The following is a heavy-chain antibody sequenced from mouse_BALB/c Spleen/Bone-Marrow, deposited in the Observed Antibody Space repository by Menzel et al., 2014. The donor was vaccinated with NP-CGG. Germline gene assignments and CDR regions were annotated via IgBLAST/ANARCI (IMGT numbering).Heavy chain of an antibody. D-gene: IGHD1-1*01. CDR1: GCTFTSYY. CDR2: IYPGNVNT. Sequence: VQLQQSGPELVKPGASVRISCKASGCTFTSYYIHWVKQRPGQGLEWIGWIYPGNVNTKYNEKFKGKATLTADKSSSTAYRQHSSLTSEDSAVYFGAKTPGSSPAWFAYWGQGTLVTVSA. V-gene: IGHV1S56*01. J-gene: IGHJ3*01. CDR3: AKTPGSSPAWFAY.